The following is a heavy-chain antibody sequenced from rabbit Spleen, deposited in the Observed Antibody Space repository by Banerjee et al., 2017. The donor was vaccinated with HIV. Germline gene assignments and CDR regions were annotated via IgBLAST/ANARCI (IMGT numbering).Heavy chain of an antibody. CDR3: ARDSSSSFSSYGMDL. V-gene: IGHV1S45*01. D-gene: IGHD1-1*01. Sequence: LEESGGGLVKPGGTLTLTCTVSGFSFSSNWICWVRQAPGKGLEWIACIDTRDGDTDYANWPKGRFTISKTSSTTVTLQMTSLTAADTATYFCARDSSSSFSSYGMDLWGPGTLVTVS. CDR2: IDTRDGDT. J-gene: IGHJ6*01. CDR1: GFSFSSNW.